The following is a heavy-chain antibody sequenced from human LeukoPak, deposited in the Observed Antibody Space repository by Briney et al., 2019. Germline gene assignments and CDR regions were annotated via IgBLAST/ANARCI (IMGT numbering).Heavy chain of an antibody. D-gene: IGHD2-21*02. Sequence: SETLSLTCAVYGGSFRGDYWSWIRQPPGKGLEWIGEINHSGSTSYNTSLKSRVTISVDTSKNQFYLKLSSVTAADTAVYYCARVPGFSHIVVVTARGAFDIWGQGTMVTVFS. J-gene: IGHJ3*02. CDR1: GGSFRGDY. CDR3: ARVPGFSHIVVVTARGAFDI. V-gene: IGHV4-34*01. CDR2: INHSGST.